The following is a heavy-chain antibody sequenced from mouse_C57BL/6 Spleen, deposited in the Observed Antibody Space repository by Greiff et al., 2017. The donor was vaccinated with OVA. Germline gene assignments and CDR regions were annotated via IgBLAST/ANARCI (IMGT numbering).Heavy chain of an antibody. CDR2: ISYDGSN. D-gene: IGHD1-1*01. CDR1: GYSITSGYY. CDR3: ARPHYYGSSYEGYYFDY. Sequence: EVQLQESGPGLVKPSQSLSLTCSVTGYSITSGYYWNWIRQFPGNKLEWMGYISYDGSNNYNPSLKNRISITRDTSKNQFFLKLNSVTTEDTATYYCARPHYYGSSYEGYYFDYWGQGTTLTVSS. J-gene: IGHJ2*01. V-gene: IGHV3-6*01.